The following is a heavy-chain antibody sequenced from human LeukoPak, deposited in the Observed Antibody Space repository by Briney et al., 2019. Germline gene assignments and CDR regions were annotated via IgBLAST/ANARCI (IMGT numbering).Heavy chain of an antibody. CDR2: IYYSGST. Sequence: SETLSLTCTVSGGSISSYYWSWIRQPPGKGLEWIGYIYYSGSTNYNPSLKSRVTISVDTSKNQFSLKLSSVTAADTAVYYCARVPYVWGSYRIYYFDYWGQGTLVTVSS. CDR1: GGSISSYY. V-gene: IGHV4-59*12. D-gene: IGHD3-16*02. CDR3: ARVPYVWGSYRIYYFDY. J-gene: IGHJ4*02.